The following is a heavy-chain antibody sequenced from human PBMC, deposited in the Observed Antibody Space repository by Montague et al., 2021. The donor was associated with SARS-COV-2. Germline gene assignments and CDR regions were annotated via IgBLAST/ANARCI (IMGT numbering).Heavy chain of an antibody. J-gene: IGHJ6*02. V-gene: IGHV3-33*01. CDR2: IWYDGSNK. CDR1: GFTFSSYG. D-gene: IGHD3-3*01. CDR3: ARDPYDFWSGANPGMDV. Sequence: SLRLSCAASGFTFSSYGMHWVRQAPGKGLEWVAVIWYDGSNKYYADSVKGRFTISRDNSKNTLYLQMNSLRAEGTAVYYCARDPYDFWSGANPGMDVWGQGTTVTVSS.